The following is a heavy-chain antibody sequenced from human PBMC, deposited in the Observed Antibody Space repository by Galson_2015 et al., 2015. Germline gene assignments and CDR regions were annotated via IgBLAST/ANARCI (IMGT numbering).Heavy chain of an antibody. V-gene: IGHV1-3*01. J-gene: IGHJ4*02. D-gene: IGHD6-19*01. Sequence: SVKVSCKASGYTFTSYAMHWVRQAPGQRLEWMGWINASNGNTKYSQKFQGRVTITRDTSASTAYMELSSLRSEDTPVYYCARVGGWFAFLFVYRCQGTLVPVSS. CDR2: INASNGNT. CDR1: GYTFTSYA. CDR3: ARVGGWFAFLFVY.